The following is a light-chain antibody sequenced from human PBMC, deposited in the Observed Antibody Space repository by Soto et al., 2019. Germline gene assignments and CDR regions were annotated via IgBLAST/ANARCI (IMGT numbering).Light chain of an antibody. CDR1: NSDVGAYNY. J-gene: IGLJ1*01. CDR2: DVF. V-gene: IGLV2-14*03. Sequence: QSVLTQPASVSGSPGQSITIPCTGTNSDVGAYNYVSWYQHHPGKAPKLMIYDVFIRPSGVSSRFSGSKSGSTASLTISGLQAEDEADYYCSSYTTTNTLYVFGTGTKVTVL. CDR3: SSYTTTNTLYV.